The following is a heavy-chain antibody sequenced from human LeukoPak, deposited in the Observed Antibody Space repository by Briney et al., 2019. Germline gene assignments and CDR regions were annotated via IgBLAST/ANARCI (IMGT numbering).Heavy chain of an antibody. Sequence: ASVKVSCKASGYTFTSYDINWVRQATGQGLGWMGWMNPNSGNTGYAQKFQGRVTMTRNTSISTAYMELSSLRSEDTAVYYCATYSSSWYSGYYYYYMDVWGKGTTVTVSS. D-gene: IGHD6-13*01. J-gene: IGHJ6*03. CDR1: GYTFTSYD. V-gene: IGHV1-8*01. CDR2: MNPNSGNT. CDR3: ATYSSSWYSGYYYYYMDV.